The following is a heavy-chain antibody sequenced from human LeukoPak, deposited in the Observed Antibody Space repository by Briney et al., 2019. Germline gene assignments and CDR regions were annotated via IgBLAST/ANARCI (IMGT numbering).Heavy chain of an antibody. Sequence: SETLSLTCTVSGCSISSYYWSWIRQPPGKGLKWIGNIYCSGYTTYSPSLRSRVTISVDTSKNQFSLKLSSVTAADTAVYYCARETSQKGAHYMDVWGKGTTITISS. CDR3: ARETSQKGAHYMDV. CDR1: GCSISSYY. V-gene: IGHV4-59*01. D-gene: IGHD3-16*01. CDR2: IYCSGYT. J-gene: IGHJ6*03.